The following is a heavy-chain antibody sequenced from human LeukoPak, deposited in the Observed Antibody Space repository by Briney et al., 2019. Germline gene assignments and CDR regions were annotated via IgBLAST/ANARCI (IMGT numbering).Heavy chain of an antibody. CDR3: AKDQDDILTGYDY. Sequence: GGSLRLSCAASGFTVSSNYMSWVRQAPGKGLKWVSVIYSGGSTYYADSVKGRFTISRDNSKNTLYLQMNSLRAEDTAVYYCAKDQDDILTGYDYWGQGTLVTVSS. CDR1: GFTVSSNY. D-gene: IGHD3-9*01. J-gene: IGHJ4*02. CDR2: IYSGGST. V-gene: IGHV3-66*01.